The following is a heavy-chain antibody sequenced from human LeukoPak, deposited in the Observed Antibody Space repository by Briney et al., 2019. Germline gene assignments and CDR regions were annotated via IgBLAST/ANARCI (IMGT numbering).Heavy chain of an antibody. V-gene: IGHV4-34*01. J-gene: IGHJ4*02. CDR3: ARGRWGSDY. CDR2: IKHSGST. Sequence: PSETLSLTCAVYGGSFSGYYWSWIRLPPGKGLEWIGEIKHSGSTNYNPSLKSRVTISVDTSKNQFSLKLSSVTAADTAVYYCARGRWGSDYWGQGTLVTVSS. D-gene: IGHD3-16*01. CDR1: GGSFSGYY.